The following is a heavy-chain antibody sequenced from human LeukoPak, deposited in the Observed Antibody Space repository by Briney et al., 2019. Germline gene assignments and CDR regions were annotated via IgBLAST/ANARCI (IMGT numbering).Heavy chain of an antibody. CDR2: INPNSGGT. J-gene: IGHJ5*02. V-gene: IGHV1-2*02. D-gene: IGHD2-2*01. CDR1: GYTFTGYY. Sequence: ASVKVSCKASGYTFTGYYMHWVRQAPGQGLEWMGWINPNSGGTNYAQKFQGRVTMTRDTSISTAYMELSRLRSDDTAVYYCARGSTNPLLFDWFDPWGQGTLVTVSS. CDR3: ARGSTNPLLFDWFDP.